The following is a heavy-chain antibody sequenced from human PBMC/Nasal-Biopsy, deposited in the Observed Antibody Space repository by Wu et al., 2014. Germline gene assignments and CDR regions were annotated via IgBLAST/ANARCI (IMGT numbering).Heavy chain of an antibody. CDR3: ASYFALGY. J-gene: IGHJ4*02. D-gene: IGHD3-10*01. Sequence: SCAASGFNFSPYWMDWVRQVPGKGLEWVSNIKSDGSITNYADSVKGRFTMSRDNAKNTLYLQMNSLRVEDTAVYYCASYFALGYWGQGTLVTVSS. V-gene: IGHV3-74*01. CDR1: GFNFSPYW. CDR2: IKSDGSIT.